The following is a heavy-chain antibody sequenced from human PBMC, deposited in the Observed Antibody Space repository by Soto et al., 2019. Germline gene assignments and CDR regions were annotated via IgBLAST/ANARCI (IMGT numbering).Heavy chain of an antibody. CDR3: AKDRREGANSALYFDF. V-gene: IGHV3-23*01. Sequence: PGGSLRLSCAASGFKFSNYAMSWVRQAPGKGLEWVSLISATGGGTYYADSVKGRFTISRDNSHNTLYLQVHSLTAEDTAVYYCAKDRREGANSALYFDFWGQGAQVTVSS. D-gene: IGHD3-16*01. CDR1: GFKFSNYA. J-gene: IGHJ5*01. CDR2: ISATGGGT.